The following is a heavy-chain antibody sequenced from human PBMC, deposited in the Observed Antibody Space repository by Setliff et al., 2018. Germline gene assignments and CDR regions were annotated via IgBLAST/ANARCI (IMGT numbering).Heavy chain of an antibody. V-gene: IGHV3-30*02. CDR3: VRPLEY. CDR2: IRYDSSTK. D-gene: IGHD6-6*01. CDR1: GFDFSSYG. Sequence: GGSLRLSCVASGFDFSSYGMHWVRQAPGKGLEWVSLIRYDSSTKDYVDSVKGRFTISRDNAKNSVYLQVNSLRAEDTAVYYCVRPLEYWGQGTLVTVSS. J-gene: IGHJ4*02.